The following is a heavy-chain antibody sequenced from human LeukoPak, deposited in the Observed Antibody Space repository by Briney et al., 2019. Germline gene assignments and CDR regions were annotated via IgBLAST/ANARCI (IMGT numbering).Heavy chain of an antibody. V-gene: IGHV1-18*01. CDR3: ARMSGYYDFWSGSLGDAFDI. CDR1: GYIFTDFG. D-gene: IGHD3-3*01. CDR2: TTPYNGDT. Sequence: ASVKVSCKASGYIFTDFGLSWVRQAPGQGLEWMGWTTPYNGDTNYAQKFQDRVTMTTDTSTSTAYMELRSLRSDDTAVYYCARMSGYYDFWSGSLGDAFDIWGQGTMVTVSS. J-gene: IGHJ3*02.